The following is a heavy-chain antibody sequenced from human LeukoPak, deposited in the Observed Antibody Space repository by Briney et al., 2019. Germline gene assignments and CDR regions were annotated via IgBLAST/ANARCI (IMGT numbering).Heavy chain of an antibody. CDR1: GFTFSSYA. V-gene: IGHV3-23*01. CDR3: AKAPPSSCYYYYGVDV. Sequence: PGGSLRLSCAASGFTFSSYAMSWVRQAPGKGLEWVSAISGSGGSTYYADSVKGRFTISRDISKNTLYLQMNSLRAEDTAVYYCAKAPPSSCYYYYGVDVWGQGTTVTVSS. CDR2: ISGSGGST. J-gene: IGHJ6*02. D-gene: IGHD6-13*01.